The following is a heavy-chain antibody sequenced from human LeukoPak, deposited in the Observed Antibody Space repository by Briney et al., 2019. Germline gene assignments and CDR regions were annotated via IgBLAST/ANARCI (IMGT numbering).Heavy chain of an antibody. J-gene: IGHJ4*02. CDR3: ARDRGEYSTTWCYFDS. Sequence: GASVKVSCKASGYTFTSYAINWVRQAPGQGLEWMGWISAYNGNTNYAQKLQGRVTMTTDSSTSTAYMDLRSLRSDDTAVYYCARDRGEYSTTWCYFDSWGQGTLVTVSS. V-gene: IGHV1-18*01. D-gene: IGHD6-6*01. CDR2: ISAYNGNT. CDR1: GYTFTSYA.